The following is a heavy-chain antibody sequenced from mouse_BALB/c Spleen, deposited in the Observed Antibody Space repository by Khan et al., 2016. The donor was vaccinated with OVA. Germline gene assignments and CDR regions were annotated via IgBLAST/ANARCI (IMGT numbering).Heavy chain of an antibody. CDR3: ARSKKRVATYFDY. D-gene: IGHD1-1*01. CDR2: TNPTNGRT. CDR1: GYTFTSYW. Sequence: QVQLKQSGAELVKAGASVKMSCKASGYTFTSYWMHWVKQRLGQGLEWFAETNPTNGRTYYNEKFKSKATLTVDKSSSTAYMLLSGPTFDDSAVYYRARSKKRVATYFDYWGQGTTLTVSS. V-gene: IGHV1S81*02. J-gene: IGHJ2*01.